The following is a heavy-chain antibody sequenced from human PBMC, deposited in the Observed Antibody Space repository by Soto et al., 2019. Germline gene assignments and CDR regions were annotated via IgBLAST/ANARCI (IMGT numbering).Heavy chain of an antibody. CDR1: GFTFSSYA. CDR2: ISGRGDDT. Sequence: EVQLLESGGDLVQPGGSLRLSCADSGFTFSSYAMSWVRQAPGKGLEWVSTISGRGDDTYYTDSVKGRCTISRDNSKNTLYVHMNSLRAEYTAVYYCARALPTYSSSYFDYWGQGTLVTVSS. J-gene: IGHJ4*02. CDR3: ARALPTYSSSYFDY. V-gene: IGHV3-23*01. D-gene: IGHD3-22*01.